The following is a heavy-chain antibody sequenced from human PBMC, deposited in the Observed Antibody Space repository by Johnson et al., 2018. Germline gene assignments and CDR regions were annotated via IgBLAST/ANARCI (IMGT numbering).Heavy chain of an antibody. V-gene: IGHV3-23*04. J-gene: IGHJ3*02. D-gene: IGHD1-26*01. CDR3: ARVSYGDAFDS. CDR1: GFTFSSYA. Sequence: VQLVQSGGGLVQPGGSLRLSCVASGFTFSSYAMSWVRQAPGKGLEWVSGIRWNSGSIGYADSVKGRFTISRDNPKNTLYLQMNSLRAEDTAVYYCARVSYGDAFDSWGQGTMVTVSS. CDR2: IRWNSGSI.